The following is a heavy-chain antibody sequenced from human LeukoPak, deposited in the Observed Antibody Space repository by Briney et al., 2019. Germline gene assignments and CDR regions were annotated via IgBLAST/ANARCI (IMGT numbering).Heavy chain of an antibody. CDR1: GFTFSSYA. D-gene: IGHD5-18*01. J-gene: IGHJ4*02. CDR3: ARDGGYSYGKLDY. V-gene: IGHV3-7*01. CDR2: IKQDGSEK. Sequence: PGGSLRLSCAASGFTFSSYAMSWVRQAPGKGLEWVANIKQDGSEKYYVDSVKGRFTISRDNAKNSLYLQMNSLRAEDTAVYYCARDGGYSYGKLDYWGQGTLVTVSS.